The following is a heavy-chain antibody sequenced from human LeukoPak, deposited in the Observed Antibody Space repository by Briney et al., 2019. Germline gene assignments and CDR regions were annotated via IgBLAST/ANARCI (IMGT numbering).Heavy chain of an antibody. J-gene: IGHJ3*02. Sequence: SDTLSLTCAVSGYSISSSNWWGWIRQPPGKGLEWIGYIYYSGSTNYNPSLKSRVTMSVDTSKNQFSLKLSSVPAADTAVCYCARHAYYGSGSYKAFDIWGQGTMVTVSS. CDR2: IYYSGST. CDR1: GYSISSSNW. D-gene: IGHD3-10*01. V-gene: IGHV4-28*01. CDR3: ARHAYYGSGSYKAFDI.